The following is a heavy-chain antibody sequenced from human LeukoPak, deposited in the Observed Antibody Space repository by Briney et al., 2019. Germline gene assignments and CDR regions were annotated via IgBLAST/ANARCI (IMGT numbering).Heavy chain of an antibody. CDR1: GYTFTSYG. J-gene: IGHJ4*02. CDR2: ISAYIGNT. Sequence: ASVKVSCKASGYTFTSYGISWVRQAPGQGLEWMGWISAYIGNTNYAQKPQGRVTMTTDTSTSTAYMELRSLRSDDTAVYYCASLDKGNDVVFDYWGQGTLVTVSS. CDR3: ASLDKGNDVVFDY. V-gene: IGHV1-18*01. D-gene: IGHD1-1*01.